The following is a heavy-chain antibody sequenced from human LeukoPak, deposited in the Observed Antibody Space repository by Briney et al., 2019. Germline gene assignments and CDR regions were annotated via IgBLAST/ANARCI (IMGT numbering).Heavy chain of an antibody. V-gene: IGHV1-46*01. CDR2: INPSGGST. D-gene: IGHD2-2*02. J-gene: IGHJ3*02. Sequence: ASVKVSCKASGYTFTSYGISWVRQAPGQGLEWMGIINPSGGSTSYAQKFQGRVTMTRDTSTSTVYMELSSLRSEDTAVYYCAREVVVPAAIENAFDIWGQGTMVTVSS. CDR3: AREVVVPAAIENAFDI. CDR1: GYTFTSYG.